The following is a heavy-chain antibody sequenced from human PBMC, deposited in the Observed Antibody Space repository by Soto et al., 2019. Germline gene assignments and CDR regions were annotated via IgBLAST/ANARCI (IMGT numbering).Heavy chain of an antibody. J-gene: IGHJ3*01. D-gene: IGHD3-10*01. CDR3: ARGSSSGSGGTGVLNV. CDR2: INPGNASP. V-gene: IGHV1-46*01. CDR1: GYTFTKHY. Sequence: QVQLAQSGAEVKKPGASVKVSCQASGYTFTKHYMHWVRQAPGKGLEWMGVINPGNASPRYAPKFPGRVPVTSDTSTSTVCMELTSLTSDDTAVYYCARGSSSGSGGTGVLNVWGQGTMVTVSS.